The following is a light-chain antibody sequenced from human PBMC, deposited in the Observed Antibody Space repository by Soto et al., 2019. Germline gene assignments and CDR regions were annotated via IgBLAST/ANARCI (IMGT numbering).Light chain of an antibody. CDR3: QQYYKWPPET. CDR2: GAS. J-gene: IGKJ2*01. CDR1: ESVGSN. V-gene: IGKV3-15*01. Sequence: DIVMTQSPATLSVSPGERATLSCRASESVGSNLAWYQQKPGQAPRLLIHGASKRATGIPARFSGSGSGTEFTLTISSLQSEDFAVYYCQQYYKWPPETFGQGTKVDIK.